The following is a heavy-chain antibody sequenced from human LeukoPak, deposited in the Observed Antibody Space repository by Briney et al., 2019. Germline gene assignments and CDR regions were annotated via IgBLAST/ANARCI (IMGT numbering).Heavy chain of an antibody. J-gene: IGHJ6*04. CDR1: GFTFSSYA. Sequence: GGSLRLSCAASGFTFSSYAMTWVRQAPGKGLEWVSAISGSGGSTYYADSVKGRFTISRDNSKNTLYLQMNSLRAEDTAVYYRAELGITMIGGVWGKGTTVTISS. CDR3: AELGITMIGGV. D-gene: IGHD3-10*02. V-gene: IGHV3-23*01. CDR2: ISGSGGST.